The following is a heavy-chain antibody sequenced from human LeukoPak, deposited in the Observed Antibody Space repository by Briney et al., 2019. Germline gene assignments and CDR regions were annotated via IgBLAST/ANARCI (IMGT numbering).Heavy chain of an antibody. D-gene: IGHD5-18*01. CDR2: IYYSGST. J-gene: IGHJ4*02. Sequence: TLSLTCTVSGGSISSGGYYWSWIRQHPGKGLEWIGYIYYSGSTYYNPSLKSRVTISVDTSKNQFSLKLSSVTAADTAVYYCARIGYSYGSNPLNYWGQGTLVTVSS. CDR3: ARIGYSYGSNPLNY. V-gene: IGHV4-31*03. CDR1: GGSISSGGYY.